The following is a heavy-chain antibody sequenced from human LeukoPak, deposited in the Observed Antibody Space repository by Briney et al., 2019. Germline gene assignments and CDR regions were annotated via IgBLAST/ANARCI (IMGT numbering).Heavy chain of an antibody. J-gene: IGHJ4*02. Sequence: GGSLRLSCAASRFTFSDYSMNWVRQAPGKGLEWVASIKHDGGEKYYVDSVKGRFTISRDNAKNSLYLQMNNLRVEDTAVYYCARDVLWFGELHDYWGQGTLVTVSS. CDR2: IKHDGGEK. CDR3: ARDVLWFGELHDY. V-gene: IGHV3-7*01. D-gene: IGHD3-10*01. CDR1: RFTFSDYS.